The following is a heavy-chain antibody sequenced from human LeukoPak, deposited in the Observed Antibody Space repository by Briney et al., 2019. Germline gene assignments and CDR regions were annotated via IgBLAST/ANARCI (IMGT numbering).Heavy chain of an antibody. CDR2: ISGSGGST. V-gene: IGHV3-23*01. CDR1: GFTFSSYA. D-gene: IGHD5-18*01. Sequence: PGGSLRLSCAASGFTFSSYAMSWVRQAPGKGLEWVSAISGSGGSTYYADSVKGRFTISRDNSKNTLYLQMNSLRAEDTAVYYCAKDLTGGYSYGYPRYFQHWGQGTLVTVSS. J-gene: IGHJ1*01. CDR3: AKDLTGGYSYGYPRYFQH.